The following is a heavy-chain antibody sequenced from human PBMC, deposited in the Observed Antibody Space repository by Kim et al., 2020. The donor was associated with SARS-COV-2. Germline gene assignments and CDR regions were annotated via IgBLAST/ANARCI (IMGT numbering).Heavy chain of an antibody. J-gene: IGHJ4*02. CDR3: ARRPSGSYSSD. V-gene: IGHV3-30-3*01. CDR2: ISYDGSNK. D-gene: IGHD1-26*01. CDR1: GFTFSSYA. Sequence: GGSLRLSCAASGFTFSSYAMHWVRQAPGKGLEWVAVISYDGSNKYYADSVKGRFTISRDNSKNTLYLQMNSLRAEDTAVYYCARRPSGSYSSDWGQGTLDTVSS.